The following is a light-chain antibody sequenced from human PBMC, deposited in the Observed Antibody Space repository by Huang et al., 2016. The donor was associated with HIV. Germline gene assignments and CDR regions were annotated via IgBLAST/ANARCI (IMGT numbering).Light chain of an antibody. V-gene: IGKV1-33*01. CDR2: DAP. J-gene: IGKJ3*01. Sequence: DIQMTQSPSSLSASVGDRVTITCQASQDISNYLNWYQQKPGKAPKLLIYDAPNLETGVPSRFSGSGSGTDFTFTISSLQPEDIATYYCQQFPAFGPGTKVDIK. CDR1: QDISNY. CDR3: QQFPA.